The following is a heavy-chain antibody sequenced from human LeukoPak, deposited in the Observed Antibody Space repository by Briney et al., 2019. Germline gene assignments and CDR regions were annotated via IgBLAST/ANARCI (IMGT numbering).Heavy chain of an antibody. J-gene: IGHJ4*02. D-gene: IGHD3-9*01. Sequence: GGSLRLSCAASGFTFSSYAMHWVRQAPGKGLEWVAVISYDGSNKYYADSVKGRFTISRDNSKNTLYLQMNSLRAEDTAVDYCARSLYYDILTGNFDYWGQGTLVTVSS. V-gene: IGHV3-30*04. CDR1: GFTFSSYA. CDR3: ARSLYYDILTGNFDY. CDR2: ISYDGSNK.